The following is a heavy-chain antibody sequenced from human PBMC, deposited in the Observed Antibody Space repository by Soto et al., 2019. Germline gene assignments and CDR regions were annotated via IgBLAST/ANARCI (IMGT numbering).Heavy chain of an antibody. J-gene: IGHJ6*03. V-gene: IGHV1-3*01. D-gene: IGHD3-9*01. CDR3: ARASYDILTGYQSYYYYYYMDV. Sequence: ASVKVSCKASGYTFTGYYMHWVRQAPGQRLEWMGWINAGNGNTKYSQKFQGRVTITRDTSASTAYMELSSLRSEDTAVYYCARASYDILTGYQSYYYYYYMDVWGKGTTVTVSS. CDR1: GYTFTGYY. CDR2: INAGNGNT.